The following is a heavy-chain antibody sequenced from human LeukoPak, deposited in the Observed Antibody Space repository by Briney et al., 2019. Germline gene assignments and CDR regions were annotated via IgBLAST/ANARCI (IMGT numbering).Heavy chain of an antibody. V-gene: IGHV1-18*01. CDR2: ISAYNGNT. CDR1: GYTFTSYG. D-gene: IGHD2-15*01. Sequence: ASVKVSCKASGYTFTSYGISWVRQAPGQGPEWMGWISAYNGNTNYAQKLQGRVTMTTDTSTSTAYMELRSLRSDDTAVYYCARAVYCSGGSCYSNLRNFDYWGQGTLVTVSS. J-gene: IGHJ4*02. CDR3: ARAVYCSGGSCYSNLRNFDY.